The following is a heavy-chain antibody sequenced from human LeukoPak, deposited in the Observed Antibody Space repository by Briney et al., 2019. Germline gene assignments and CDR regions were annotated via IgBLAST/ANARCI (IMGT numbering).Heavy chain of an antibody. CDR1: GGTFSSYA. CDR3: ARVSWFPGTSYYYMDV. V-gene: IGHV1-69*13. D-gene: IGHD1-1*01. Sequence: SVKVSCKASGGTFSSYAISWVRQAPGQGLEWMGGIIPIFGTANYAQKFQGRVTITADESTSTAYMELSSLRSEDTAVYYCARVSWFPGTSYYYMDVWGKGTTVTVSS. J-gene: IGHJ6*03. CDR2: IIPIFGTA.